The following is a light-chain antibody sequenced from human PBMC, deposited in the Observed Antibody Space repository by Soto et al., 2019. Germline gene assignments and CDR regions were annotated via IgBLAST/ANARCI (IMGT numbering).Light chain of an antibody. CDR3: VSYTTFSSYV. V-gene: IGLV2-14*01. J-gene: IGLJ1*01. Sequence: QSALTQPASVSGSPGQSITISCTGTSSDVGSYIYVSWYQHHPGKAPKLMIYDVSNRPSGVSNRFPGSKSGNTASLTISGLQAEDEAEYYCVSYTTFSSYVFGTGTKVTVL. CDR1: SSDVGSYIY. CDR2: DVS.